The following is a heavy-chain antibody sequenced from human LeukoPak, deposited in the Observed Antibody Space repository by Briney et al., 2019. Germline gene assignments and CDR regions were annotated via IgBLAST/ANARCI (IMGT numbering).Heavy chain of an antibody. CDR2: IYLGDSDT. V-gene: IGHV5-51*01. D-gene: IGHD2-15*01. CDR1: GYRFTSYW. Sequence: GESLKISCEGSGYRFTSYWIGWVRQMPGKGLEWMGIIYLGDSDTRYSPSFQGQVTISADRSITTAYLQWSSLKASDTAMYYCARLYCSGDNCYFDYWGQGTLVTVSS. J-gene: IGHJ4*02. CDR3: ARLYCSGDNCYFDY.